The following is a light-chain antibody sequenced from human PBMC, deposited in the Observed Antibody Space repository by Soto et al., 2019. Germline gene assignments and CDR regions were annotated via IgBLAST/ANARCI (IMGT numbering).Light chain of an antibody. J-gene: IGKJ1*01. CDR1: QSVSSRY. CDR3: QHYGSSLGT. Sequence: PGEISTLSCRASQSVSSRYLAWYQQKPGQAPRLLIYGASSRATGIPDRFSGSGSGTDFTLTISRLESEDFAVYSCHRQHYGSSLGTCVQVTKVEIX. V-gene: IGKV3-20*01. CDR2: GAS.